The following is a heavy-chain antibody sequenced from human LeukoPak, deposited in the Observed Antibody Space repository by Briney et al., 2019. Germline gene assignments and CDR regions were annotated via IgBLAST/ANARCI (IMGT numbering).Heavy chain of an antibody. Sequence: PGGSLRLSCTASGFTFSSYSLNWVRQAPGKGLEWVSSVSTGSNYIYYADSVKGRFTISRDNDKNSLYLQMNSLRAEDTAVYYCARDILTGSQSRYQHWGQGTLVTVSS. CDR3: ARDILTGSQSRYQH. V-gene: IGHV3-21*01. CDR2: VSTGSNYI. CDR1: GFTFSSYS. J-gene: IGHJ1*01. D-gene: IGHD3-9*01.